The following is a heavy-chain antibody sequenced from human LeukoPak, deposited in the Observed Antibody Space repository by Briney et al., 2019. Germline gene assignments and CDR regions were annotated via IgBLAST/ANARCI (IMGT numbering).Heavy chain of an antibody. J-gene: IGHJ6*03. CDR1: GDSISSYY. CDR3: ASGSDYYYYMDV. V-gene: IGHV4-4*07. D-gene: IGHD3-10*01. Sequence: KPSETLSLTCTVSGDSISSYYWSWLRQPAGKGLEWIGRIYTSGSTNYNPSLKSRVTMSVDTSKNQFSQKLSSVTAADTAVYYCASGSDYYYYMDVWGKGTTVTVSS. CDR2: IYTSGST.